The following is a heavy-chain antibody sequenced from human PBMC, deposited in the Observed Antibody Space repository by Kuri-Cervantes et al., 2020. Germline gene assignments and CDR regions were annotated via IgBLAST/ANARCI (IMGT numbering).Heavy chain of an antibody. J-gene: IGHJ4*02. CDR2: IYWDDDK. Sequence: SGPTLVKPTETLTLTCTFSGFSLSTSEVGVGWIRQSPGKALEWLVLIYWDDDKRYSPFLRSRLTITKDTSKNQVVLTMANMDPVDTATYYCAHRNYIAATFDYWGQGTLVTVSS. CDR3: AHRNYIAATFDY. D-gene: IGHD6-13*01. CDR1: GFSLSTSEVG. V-gene: IGHV2-5*02.